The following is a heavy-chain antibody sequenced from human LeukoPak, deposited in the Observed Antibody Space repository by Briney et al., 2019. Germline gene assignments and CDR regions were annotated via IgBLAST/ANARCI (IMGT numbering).Heavy chain of an antibody. CDR3: ARMYYYDSSDDAFDI. CDR1: GGSISSSSYY. D-gene: IGHD3-22*01. Sequence: SETLSLTCTVSGGSISSSSYYWGWIRQPPGKGLEWIGSIYYSGSTYYNPSLKSRVTISVDTSKNQFSLTLSSVTAADTAVYYCARMYYYDSSDDAFDIWGQGTMVTVSS. CDR2: IYYSGST. V-gene: IGHV4-39*01. J-gene: IGHJ3*02.